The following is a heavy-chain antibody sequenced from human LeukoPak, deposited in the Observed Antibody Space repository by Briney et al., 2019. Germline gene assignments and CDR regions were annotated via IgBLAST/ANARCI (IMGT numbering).Heavy chain of an antibody. CDR2: MNPNSGNT. D-gene: IGHD6-13*01. V-gene: IGHV1-8*01. CDR3: ARGSIAAAGWFDP. Sequence: GASVKVSCKASGYTFTSYDINWVRQATGQGLEWMGWMNPNSGNTGYAQKFQGRVTMTRNTSISTAYMELSSLKSEDTAVYYCARGSIAAAGWFDPWGQGTLVTVSS. CDR1: GYTFTSYD. J-gene: IGHJ5*02.